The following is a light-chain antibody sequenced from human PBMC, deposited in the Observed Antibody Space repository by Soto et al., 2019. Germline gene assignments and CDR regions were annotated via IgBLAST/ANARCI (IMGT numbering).Light chain of an antibody. CDR3: QQSYSTPRT. V-gene: IGKV1-39*01. Sequence: DIQMTQSPSSLSASVGDRVTITCRASQSISSNLNWYQQKPGKAPKLLIYAASTLQSGVPSRFSCSGSGTDFTLTISSLQPEDFATYYCQQSYSTPRTFGGGTKVEIK. CDR2: AAS. CDR1: QSISSN. J-gene: IGKJ4*01.